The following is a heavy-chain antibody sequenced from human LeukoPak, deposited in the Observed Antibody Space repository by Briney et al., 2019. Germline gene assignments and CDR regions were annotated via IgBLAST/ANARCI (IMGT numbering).Heavy chain of an antibody. Sequence: GGSLRLSCEVSGFSFSNFAMSWVRQAPGKVLEWVSVIYSGGSTYYADSVKGRFTISRDNSKNTLYLQMNSLRAEDTAVYYCAREDYYDSSGFYYFDYWGQGTLVTVSS. D-gene: IGHD3-22*01. CDR3: AREDYYDSSGFYYFDY. CDR2: IYSGGST. V-gene: IGHV3-66*01. CDR1: GFSFSNFA. J-gene: IGHJ4*02.